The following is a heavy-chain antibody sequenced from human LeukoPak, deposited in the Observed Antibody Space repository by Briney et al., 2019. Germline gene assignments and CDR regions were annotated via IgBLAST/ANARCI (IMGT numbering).Heavy chain of an antibody. CDR1: GFTFDDYA. CDR3: AKGYSSSWYYFDY. D-gene: IGHD6-13*01. Sequence: GRSLRLSCAASGFTFDDYAMHWVRLAPGKGLEWVSGISWNSGSIGYADSVKGRFTISRDNAKNSLYLQMNSLRAEDTALYYCAKGYSSSWYYFDYWGQGTLVTVSS. J-gene: IGHJ4*02. CDR2: ISWNSGSI. V-gene: IGHV3-9*01.